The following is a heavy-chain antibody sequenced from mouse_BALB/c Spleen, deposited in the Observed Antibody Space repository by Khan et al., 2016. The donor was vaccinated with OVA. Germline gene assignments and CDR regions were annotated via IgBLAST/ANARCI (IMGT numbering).Heavy chain of an antibody. V-gene: IGHV1-4*01. CDR1: GYTFTSHT. CDR3: ARRTTGYALDY. J-gene: IGHJ4*01. D-gene: IGHD2-14*01. Sequence: QVQLKHSGAELARPGASVKMSCKASGYTFTSHTMHWVKQRPGQGLEWIGYINPRSGYTNYSQKFTDKATLTTDKSSSTAYMQLSSLTSEDSAVYYCARRTTGYALDYWGQGTSVTVSS. CDR2: INPRSGYT.